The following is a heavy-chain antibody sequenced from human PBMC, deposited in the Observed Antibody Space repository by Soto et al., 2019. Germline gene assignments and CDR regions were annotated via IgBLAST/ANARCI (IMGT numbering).Heavy chain of an antibody. CDR2: IYYSGST. V-gene: IGHV4-59*01. CDR1: RGSISSYY. CDR3: ARDSQSYDYVWGSYRHHYGMDV. D-gene: IGHD3-16*02. J-gene: IGHJ6*02. Sequence: SETLSLTCTASRGSISSYYWSWIRQPPGKGLEWIGYIYYSGSTNYNPSLKSRVTISVDTSKNQFSLKLSSVTAADTAVYYCARDSQSYDYVWGSYRHHYGMDVWGQGTTVTVAS.